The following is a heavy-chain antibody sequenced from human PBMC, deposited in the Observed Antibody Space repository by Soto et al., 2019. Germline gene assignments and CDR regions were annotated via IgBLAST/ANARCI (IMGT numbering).Heavy chain of an antibody. J-gene: IGHJ6*02. D-gene: IGHD5-12*01. CDR2: IDPIDSST. Sequence: GESLNSSCDASAYIFTNFWIIWVRQLPGKGLEYMGRIDPIDSSTNYSPSFQGHVTISADTSISTAYLQWASLTASDTAMYFCAREYSGYDPYGMDVWGQGTTVTVSS. CDR3: AREYSGYDPYGMDV. V-gene: IGHV5-10-1*01. CDR1: AYIFTNFW.